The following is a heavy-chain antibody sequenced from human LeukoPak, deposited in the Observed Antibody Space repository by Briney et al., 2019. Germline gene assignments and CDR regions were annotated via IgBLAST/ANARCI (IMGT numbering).Heavy chain of an antibody. D-gene: IGHD1-26*01. CDR3: ARDLSNSGSIHPFDY. Sequence: GGSLRLSCAASGFTVSSNYMSWVRQAPGKGLEWVSVIYSGGSTYYADSVKGRFTISRDNSKNTLYLQMNSLRAEDTAVYYCARDLSNSGSIHPFDYWGQGTLVTVSS. CDR2: IYSGGST. J-gene: IGHJ4*02. V-gene: IGHV3-66*02. CDR1: GFTVSSNY.